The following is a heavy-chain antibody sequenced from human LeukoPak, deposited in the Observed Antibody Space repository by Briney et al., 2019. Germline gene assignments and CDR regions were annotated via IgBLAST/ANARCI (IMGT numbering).Heavy chain of an antibody. V-gene: IGHV3-48*03. J-gene: IGHJ4*02. CDR3: AREISGILTGYLFDY. CDR2: ISSSGSTI. Sequence: GGSLRLSCAASGFTFSSYEMSWVRQAPGKGLEWVSYISSSGSTIYYADSVKGRFTISRDNAKNSLYLQMNSLRAEDTAVYYCAREISGILTGYLFDYWGQGTLVTVSS. D-gene: IGHD3-9*01. CDR1: GFTFSSYE.